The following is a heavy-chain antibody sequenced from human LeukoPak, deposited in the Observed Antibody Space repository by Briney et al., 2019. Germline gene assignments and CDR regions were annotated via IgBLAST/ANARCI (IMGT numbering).Heavy chain of an antibody. CDR2: ILPGDSDT. Sequence: GESLKISCEASGYIFMNYWIGWVRHMPGKGLEWMGIILPGDSDTRYSPSFQGQVTISADKSISTAYLQWSSLEASDTAIYYCARSEYSPTYFDFWGQGTLVTVSS. J-gene: IGHJ4*02. CDR3: ARSEYSPTYFDF. CDR1: GYIFMNYW. V-gene: IGHV5-51*01. D-gene: IGHD5-18*01.